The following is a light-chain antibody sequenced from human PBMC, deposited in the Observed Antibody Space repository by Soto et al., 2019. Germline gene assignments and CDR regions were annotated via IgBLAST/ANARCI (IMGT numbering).Light chain of an antibody. J-gene: IGKJ4*01. CDR2: DAS. V-gene: IGKV1-9*01. CDR3: QQLTRYPST. Sequence: QLTQSPSSLSAPVGNIVTVTCRASEDITNYLAWYQQKVGKAPKLLIYDASTLHSGVPSRFSGSGSGTDFTLTISGLQPEDFATYYCQQLTRYPSTFGGGSKVAIK. CDR1: EDITNY.